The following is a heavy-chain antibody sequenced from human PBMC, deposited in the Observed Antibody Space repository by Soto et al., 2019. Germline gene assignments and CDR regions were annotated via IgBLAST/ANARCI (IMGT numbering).Heavy chain of an antibody. CDR2: IIPIFGTA. CDR3: ARESAAGKRYYYYGMDV. J-gene: IGHJ6*02. CDR1: GGTFGSYA. D-gene: IGHD6-25*01. V-gene: IGHV1-69*13. Sequence: SVKVSCKASGGTFGSYAISWVRQAPGQGLEWMGGIIPIFGTANYAQKFQGRVTITADESTSTAYMELSSLRSEDTAVYYCARESAAGKRYYYYGMDVWGQGTTVTVSS.